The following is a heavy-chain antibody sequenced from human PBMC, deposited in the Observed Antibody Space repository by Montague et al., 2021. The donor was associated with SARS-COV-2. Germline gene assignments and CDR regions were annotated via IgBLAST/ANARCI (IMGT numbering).Heavy chain of an antibody. J-gene: IGHJ6*02. D-gene: IGHD6-19*01. Sequence: SETLSLTCTVSGGSISSYYWSWIRQPPGKGLEWIGYIYYSGSTNYNPSLKSRVTISVDTSKNQFSLKLSSVTAADTAVYYCARAIGSMYSSGWYYYYHGMDVWGQGTTVTVSS. CDR1: GGSISSYY. CDR3: ARAIGSMYSSGWYYYYHGMDV. V-gene: IGHV4-59*01. CDR2: IYYSGST.